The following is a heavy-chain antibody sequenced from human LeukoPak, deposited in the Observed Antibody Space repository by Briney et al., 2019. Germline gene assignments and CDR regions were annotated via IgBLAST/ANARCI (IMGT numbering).Heavy chain of an antibody. CDR2: IYYSGST. D-gene: IGHD5-12*01. Sequence: TSETLSLTCTVSGGSISSYYWSWIRQPPGKGLEWIGYIYYSGSTNYNPSLKSRVTISVDTSKNQFSLKLSSVTAADTAVYYCARDNPPYGGYTGGHFDYWGQGTLVTVSS. CDR3: ARDNPPYGGYTGGHFDY. V-gene: IGHV4-59*01. J-gene: IGHJ4*02. CDR1: GGSISSYY.